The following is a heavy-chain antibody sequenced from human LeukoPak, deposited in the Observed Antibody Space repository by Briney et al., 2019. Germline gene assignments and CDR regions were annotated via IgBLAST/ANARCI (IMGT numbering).Heavy chain of an antibody. CDR3: ASQYSSTTYYYYYYMDV. CDR2: IYYSGST. D-gene: IGHD6-13*01. Sequence: PSETLSLTCTVSGGSISSSSYYWGWIRQPPGQGLAWIGSIYYSGSTYYNPSLKSRVTVSVDTSKNQFSLKLSSVTAADTAVYYCASQYSSTTYYYYYYMDVWGKGTTVTVSS. J-gene: IGHJ6*03. CDR1: GGSISSSSYY. V-gene: IGHV4-39*07.